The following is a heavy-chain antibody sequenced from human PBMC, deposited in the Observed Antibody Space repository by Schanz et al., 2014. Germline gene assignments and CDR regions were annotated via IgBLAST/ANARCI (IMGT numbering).Heavy chain of an antibody. CDR3: ARGIESSSWYAFDY. J-gene: IGHJ4*02. Sequence: EVQLVESGGGLVQPGGSLRLSCAASGFTVSNNYMSWVRQAPGKGLEWVSLIYSGDNTYYADSVKDRFTISGDNSKNTLYLQMNSLRPEDTAVYYRARGIESSSWYAFDYWGQGTLVTVSS. CDR1: GFTVSNNY. D-gene: IGHD6-13*01. CDR2: IYSGDNT. V-gene: IGHV3-66*01.